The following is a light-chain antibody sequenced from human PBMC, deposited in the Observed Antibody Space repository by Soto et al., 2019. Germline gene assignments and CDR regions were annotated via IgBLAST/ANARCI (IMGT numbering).Light chain of an antibody. J-gene: IGKJ5*01. CDR1: QDIDTS. CDR2: AAS. CDR3: QQSYSTPFT. Sequence: ILLTQSPSSLSASVGDRVPLPCRASQDIDTSLVWYQQKPGKAPKLLIYAASTLQSGVPSSFSGSGSGTEFTLTISSLQPEDFATYYCQQSYSTPFTFGQRTRLE. V-gene: IGKV1-39*01.